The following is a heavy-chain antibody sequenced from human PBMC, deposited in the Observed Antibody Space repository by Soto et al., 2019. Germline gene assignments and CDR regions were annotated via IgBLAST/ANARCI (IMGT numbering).Heavy chain of an antibody. J-gene: IGHJ6*02. CDR2: INPSGGST. CDR1: GYTFTSYY. Sequence: GASVKVSCKASGYTFTSYYMHWVRQAPGQGLEWMGIINPSGGSTSYAQKFQGRVTMTRDTSTSTVYMELSSLRSEDTAVYYCARSELSDYYYYYGMDVWGQGTPVTVSS. D-gene: IGHD1-26*01. V-gene: IGHV1-46*01. CDR3: ARSELSDYYYYYGMDV.